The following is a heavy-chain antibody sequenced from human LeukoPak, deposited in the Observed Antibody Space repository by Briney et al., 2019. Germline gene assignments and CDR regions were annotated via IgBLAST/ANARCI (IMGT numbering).Heavy chain of an antibody. J-gene: IGHJ6*03. D-gene: IGHD3-3*01. Sequence: GESLEISCKGSGYSFTSYWIGWVRQLPGKGLEWMGIIFPGGSDTRYSPSFQGQVTFSADRSISTAYLQWSSLKASDTAMYYCARRITIPPYYYMDVWGKGTTVTVSS. CDR3: ARRITIPPYYYMDV. CDR1: GYSFTSYW. V-gene: IGHV5-51*01. CDR2: IFPGGSDT.